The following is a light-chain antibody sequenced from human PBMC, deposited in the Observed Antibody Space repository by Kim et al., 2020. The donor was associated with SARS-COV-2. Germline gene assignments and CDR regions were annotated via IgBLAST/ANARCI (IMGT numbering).Light chain of an antibody. J-gene: IGLJ3*02. Sequence: SYELTQPPSVSVSPGQTASITCSGRKLGDKYAYWYQKKPGQSPVLVIYQHTKRPSGISQRFSGSSSGNTATLTISRAQTMDEADYYCQAWDSSTAVFGGGTKLTVL. CDR1: KLGDKY. CDR2: QHT. CDR3: QAWDSSTAV. V-gene: IGLV3-1*01.